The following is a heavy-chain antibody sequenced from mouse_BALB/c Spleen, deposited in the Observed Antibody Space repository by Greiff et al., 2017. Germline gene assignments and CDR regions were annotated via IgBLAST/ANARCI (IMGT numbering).Heavy chain of an antibody. CDR3: ARNRYDGDYFDY. Sequence: VKLQQSGAELARPGASVKLSCKASGYTFTSYWMQWVKQRPGQGLEWIGAIYPGDGDTRYTQKFKGKATLTADKSSNTAYMQLSNLASEDSAVYYCARNRYDGDYFDYWGQGTTLTVSS. V-gene: IGHV1-87*01. CDR1: GYTFTSYW. D-gene: IGHD2-14*01. CDR2: IYPGDGDT. J-gene: IGHJ2*01.